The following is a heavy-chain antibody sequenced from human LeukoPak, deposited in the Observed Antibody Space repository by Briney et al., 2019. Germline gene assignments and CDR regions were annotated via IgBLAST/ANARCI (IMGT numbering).Heavy chain of an antibody. Sequence: PSQTLSLTCTVSGGSISSGYYWGWIRQPPGKGLEWIGSIYHSGSTYYNPSLKSRVTISVDTSKNQFSLKLSSVTAADTAVYYCARADIAAAGVNWFDPWGQGTLVTVSS. CDR3: ARADIAAAGVNWFDP. V-gene: IGHV4-38-2*02. J-gene: IGHJ5*02. D-gene: IGHD6-13*01. CDR1: GGSISSGYY. CDR2: IYHSGST.